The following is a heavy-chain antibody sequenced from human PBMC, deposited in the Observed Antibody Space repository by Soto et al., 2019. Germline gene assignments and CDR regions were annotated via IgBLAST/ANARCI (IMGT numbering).Heavy chain of an antibody. Sequence: ASVKVSCKASGNTLTGYFLHWVRQARGQGLEWLGWLNSNSGGTKSAQKFQGRLAMTRDKSITTAYMELSRLTSDDTAVYYCATSPGWLGEGSGGLDVWGLGATVTVSS. D-gene: IGHD3-10*01. J-gene: IGHJ6*02. CDR3: ATSPGWLGEGSGGLDV. CDR2: LNSNSGGT. CDR1: GNTLTGYF. V-gene: IGHV1-2*02.